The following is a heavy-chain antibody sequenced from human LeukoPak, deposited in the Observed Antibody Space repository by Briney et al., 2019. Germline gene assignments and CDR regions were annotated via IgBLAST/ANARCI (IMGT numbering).Heavy chain of an antibody. J-gene: IGHJ4*02. CDR1: GYTFTGYY. CDR3: ARDYRSSTSCLFDY. V-gene: IGHV1-2*06. D-gene: IGHD2-2*01. CDR2: INPNSGGT. Sequence: ASVKVSCKASGYTFTGYYMHWVRQAPGQGLEWMGRINPNSGGTNYAQKFQGRVTMTRDTSISTAYMELSRLRSDDTAVYSCARDYRSSTSCLFDYWGQGTLVTVSS.